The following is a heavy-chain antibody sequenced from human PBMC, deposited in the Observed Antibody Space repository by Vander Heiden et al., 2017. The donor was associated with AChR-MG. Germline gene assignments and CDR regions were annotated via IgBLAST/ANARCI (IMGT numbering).Heavy chain of an antibody. Sequence: GAEVRKPGASVKVSCKASGYTFTSYGISWVRQAPGQGLEWMGWISAYNGNTNYAQKLQGRVTMTTDTSTSTAYMELRSLRSDDTAVYYCARDPPAAAAYNWFDPWGHGTLVTVSS. D-gene: IGHD6-13*01. J-gene: IGHJ5*02. CDR3: ARDPPAAAAYNWFDP. V-gene: IGHV1-18*01. CDR1: GYTFTSYG. CDR2: ISAYNGNT.